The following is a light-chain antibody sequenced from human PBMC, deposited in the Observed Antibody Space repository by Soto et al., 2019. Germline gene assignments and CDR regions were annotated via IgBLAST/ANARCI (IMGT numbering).Light chain of an antibody. CDR3: QQYNNWPPYT. CDR2: GAS. CDR1: QSVPSDW. Sequence: EIVLTQSPGTLSSSPGERATLSCRASQSVPSDWLAWYRNKPGQAPRLLIYGASSRVTGVPSRVSGSGSGTDFTLTINRLEPEDFAVYYCQQYNNWPPYTFGQGTKVEIK. J-gene: IGKJ2*01. V-gene: IGKV3-20*01.